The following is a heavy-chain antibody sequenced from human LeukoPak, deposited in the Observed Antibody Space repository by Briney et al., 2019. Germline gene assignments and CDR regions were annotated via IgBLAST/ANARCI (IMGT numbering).Heavy chain of an antibody. CDR2: INHSGST. CDR1: GGSFSGYY. Sequence: SETLSLTCAVYGGSFSGYYWSWIRQPLGKGLEWIGEINHSGSTSYNPSLKSRVTISVDTSKNQFSLKLSSVTAADMAVYYCARGVKCSSTSCYGGDYWGQGTLVTVSS. J-gene: IGHJ4*02. D-gene: IGHD2-2*01. V-gene: IGHV4-34*01. CDR3: ARGVKCSSTSCYGGDY.